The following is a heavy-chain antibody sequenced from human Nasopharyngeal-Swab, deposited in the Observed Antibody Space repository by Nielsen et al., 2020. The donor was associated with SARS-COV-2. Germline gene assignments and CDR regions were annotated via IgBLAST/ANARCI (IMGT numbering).Heavy chain of an antibody. V-gene: IGHV3-23*01. CDR3: AKDLRGPYFF. CDR2: IVGSGDISGSGGNT. CDR1: GYSFRIYG. J-gene: IGHJ4*02. D-gene: IGHD2/OR15-2a*01. Sequence: GESLKISCVASGYSFRIYGMSWVRQAPGKGLEWVAAIVGSGDISGSGGNTYYADSVKGRFTISRDNSKDTLSLQMNSLRAEDTAVYYCAKDLRGPYFFWGQGTLVTVSS.